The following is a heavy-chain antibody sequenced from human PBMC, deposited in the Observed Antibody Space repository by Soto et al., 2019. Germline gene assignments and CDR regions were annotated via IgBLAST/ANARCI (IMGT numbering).Heavy chain of an antibody. V-gene: IGHV1-18*04. J-gene: IGHJ4*02. CDR3: ARGGIMITFGAVIARAHLDY. CDR2: ISAYNGNT. D-gene: IGHD3-16*02. Sequence: ASVKVSCKASGYTFTSYGISWVRQAPGQGLEWMGWISAYNGNTNYAQKLQGRVTMTTDTSTSTAYMELRSLRSDDTAVYYCARGGIMITFGAVIARAHLDYWGQGTLVTVSS. CDR1: GYTFTSYG.